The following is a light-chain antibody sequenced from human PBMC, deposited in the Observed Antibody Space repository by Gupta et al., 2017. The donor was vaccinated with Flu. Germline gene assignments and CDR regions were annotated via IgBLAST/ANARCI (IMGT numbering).Light chain of an antibody. CDR2: EVS. V-gene: IGLV2-8*01. Sequence: QSAPTPPPSASGSPGRSATISCTGTCSEVGGYSYVSWLQPHPGKPPKLMIYEVSKRPSGVPDRFSSSRPGKTASLSVSERQGEDEADYFCSSYAGSSKWVFGGGTMVTVL. CDR1: CSEVGGYSY. J-gene: IGLJ3*02. CDR3: SSYAGSSKWV.